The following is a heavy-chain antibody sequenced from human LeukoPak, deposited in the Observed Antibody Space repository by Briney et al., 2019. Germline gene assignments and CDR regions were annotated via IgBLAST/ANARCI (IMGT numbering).Heavy chain of an antibody. D-gene: IGHD3-10*01. CDR2: IYYGGNA. Sequence: SETLSLTCTVSGGSISSYYWSWIRQPPGKGLEWFGYIYYGGNANYNPSLKSRVTMSLDTSRNQFSLRLSSVTAADTAVYYCARRDASGSAYDYWGQGTLVTVSS. J-gene: IGHJ4*02. V-gene: IGHV4-59*08. CDR1: GGSISSYY. CDR3: ARRDASGSAYDY.